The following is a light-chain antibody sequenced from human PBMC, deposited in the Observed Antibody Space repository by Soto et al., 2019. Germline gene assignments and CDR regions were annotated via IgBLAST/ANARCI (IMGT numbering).Light chain of an antibody. CDR3: QSYDSSLSGYV. J-gene: IGLJ1*01. CDR1: SSNIGAGYD. V-gene: IGLV1-40*01. Sequence: QSVLTQPPSVSVAPGQRVTISCTGSSSNIGAGYDVHWYQQLPGTAPKLLIYANSNRPSGVPDRFSGSKSGTSASLAITGLQAEDEADYYCQSYDSSLSGYVFGTGTKVNVL. CDR2: ANS.